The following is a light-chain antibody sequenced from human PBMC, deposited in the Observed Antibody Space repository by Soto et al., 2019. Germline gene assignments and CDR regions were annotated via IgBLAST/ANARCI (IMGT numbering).Light chain of an antibody. CDR1: SSDVGDYRY. V-gene: IGLV2-14*01. J-gene: IGLJ1*01. Sequence: QSALTQPASVSGSPGQSITISCTGTSSDVGDYRYVSWYQQHPGEAPKLIIFEVSNRPSGVFSRFSASKSGNTASLTISGLQAEDAAHYYCSSYTSINTLVFGIGTKVTVL. CDR3: SSYTSINTLV. CDR2: EVS.